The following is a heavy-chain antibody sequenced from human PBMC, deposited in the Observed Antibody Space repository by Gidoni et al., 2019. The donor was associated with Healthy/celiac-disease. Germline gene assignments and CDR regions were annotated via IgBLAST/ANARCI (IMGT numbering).Heavy chain of an antibody. J-gene: IGHJ4*02. CDR2: IYYSGST. CDR3: ARVTVTTSFDY. CDR1: GGSISSSSYY. Sequence: QLQLQESGPGLVTPSETLSLTCTVSGGSISSSSYYWGWIRQPPGKGLEWMGSIYYSGSTYYNPSLKSRVTISVDTSKNQFSLKLSSVTAADTAVYYCARVTVTTSFDYWGQGTLVTVSS. D-gene: IGHD4-17*01. V-gene: IGHV4-39*01.